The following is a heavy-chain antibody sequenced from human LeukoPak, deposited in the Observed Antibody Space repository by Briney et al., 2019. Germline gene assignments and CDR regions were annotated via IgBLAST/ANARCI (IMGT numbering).Heavy chain of an antibody. V-gene: IGHV4-39*07. Sequence: PSETLSLTCTVSGGSISSSSYYWGWLRQPPGRGLEWIGSIYYSGSTYYNPSLKSRVTISVDTSKNQFSLKLSSVTAADTAVYHCARVGGTTPGDYFDYWGQGTLVTVSS. CDR1: GGSISSSSYY. J-gene: IGHJ4*02. D-gene: IGHD3-10*01. CDR3: ARVGGTTPGDYFDY. CDR2: IYYSGST.